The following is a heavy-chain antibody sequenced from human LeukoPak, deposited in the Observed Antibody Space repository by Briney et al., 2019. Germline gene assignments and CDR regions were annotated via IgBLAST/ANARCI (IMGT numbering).Heavy chain of an antibody. Sequence: SETLSLTCTVSGGSISSSSYYWGWIRQPPGKGLEWVASIYYTGTTYYNPSLKSRVSISADTSKNHFSLKLSSVTAADTAVYYCTSRGWIVGLVDYWGQGTLVTVSS. CDR2: IYYTGTT. CDR3: TSRGWIVGLVDY. D-gene: IGHD3-22*01. V-gene: IGHV4-39*02. J-gene: IGHJ4*02. CDR1: GGSISSSSYY.